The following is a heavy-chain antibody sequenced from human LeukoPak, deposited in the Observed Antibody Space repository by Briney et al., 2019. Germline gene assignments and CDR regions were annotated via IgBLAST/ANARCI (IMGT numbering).Heavy chain of an antibody. J-gene: IGHJ4*02. D-gene: IGHD1-26*01. Sequence: SETLSLTCTVSGGSISSYYWGWIRQPPGKGLEWIGYIYYSGSTNYNPSLKSRATISLDTSKNQFSLKLSSVTAADTAVYYCARAGLVWGAHDFDYWGQGALVTVSS. CDR1: GGSISSYY. CDR3: ARAGLVWGAHDFDY. V-gene: IGHV4-59*01. CDR2: IYYSGST.